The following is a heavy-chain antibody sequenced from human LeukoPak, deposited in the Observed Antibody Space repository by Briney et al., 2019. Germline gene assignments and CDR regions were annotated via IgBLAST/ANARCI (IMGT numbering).Heavy chain of an antibody. CDR2: IKQDGSEK. J-gene: IGHJ4*02. CDR3: VGWSGDNFNY. Sequence: PGGSLRLSCAASGFTFSNSWMSWIRQPPGKGLEWVAHIKQDGSEKYYVDSVKARFTISRDNAQNSLYLQMNSLRAEDTAMFYCVGWSGDNFNYWGQGTLVTVSS. CDR1: GFTFSNSW. V-gene: IGHV3-7*01. D-gene: IGHD3-10*01.